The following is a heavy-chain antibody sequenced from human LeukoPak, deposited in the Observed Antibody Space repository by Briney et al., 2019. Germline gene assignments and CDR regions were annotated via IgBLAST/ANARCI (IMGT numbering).Heavy chain of an antibody. J-gene: IGHJ4*02. Sequence: ASVRVSCKASGYTFTSYGITWVRQAPGQGLEWMGWISTYNGNTNYAQNLQGRVSMTTDTSTSTAYMELRSLRSDDTAVYYCARGRGSTSRYWGQGTLVIVSS. CDR3: ARGRGSTSRY. CDR2: ISTYNGNT. CDR1: GYTFTSYG. D-gene: IGHD5-12*01. V-gene: IGHV1-18*01.